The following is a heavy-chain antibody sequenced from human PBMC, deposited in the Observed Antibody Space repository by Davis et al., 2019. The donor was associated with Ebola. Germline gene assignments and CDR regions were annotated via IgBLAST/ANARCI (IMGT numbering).Heavy chain of an antibody. Sequence: SETLSLTCTVSAGSISSGDDYWSWIRQPPGQGLEWIVYIYYSGSTNYNPSLKGRVTISVDTSKNQFSMKLTSVTAADTAVYYCARRDGSSGWYNYYGMDVWGQGTTVTVSS. CDR1: AGSISSGDDY. CDR3: ARRDGSSGWYNYYGMDV. V-gene: IGHV4-61*08. CDR2: IYYSGST. D-gene: IGHD6-19*01. J-gene: IGHJ6*02.